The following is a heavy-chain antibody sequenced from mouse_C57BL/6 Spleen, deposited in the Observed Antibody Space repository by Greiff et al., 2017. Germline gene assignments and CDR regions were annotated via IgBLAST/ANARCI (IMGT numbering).Heavy chain of an antibody. CDR1: GFSLTSYG. V-gene: IGHV2-2*01. D-gene: IGHD2-3*01. Sequence: VQLVESGPGLVQPSQSLSITCTVSGFSLTSYGVHWVRQSPGKGLEWLGVIWSGGSTDYNAAFISRLSISKDNSKSQVFLKMNSLQADYTAINYCARHYDGYYGFAYWGQGTLVTVSA. CDR3: ARHYDGYYGFAY. CDR2: IWSGGST. J-gene: IGHJ3*01.